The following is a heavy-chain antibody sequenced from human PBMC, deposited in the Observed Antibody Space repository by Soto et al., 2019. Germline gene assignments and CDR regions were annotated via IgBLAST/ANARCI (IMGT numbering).Heavy chain of an antibody. CDR3: ARAYYFGSGTSYTLYY. J-gene: IGHJ4*02. CDR2: ISDDGVSK. D-gene: IGHD3-10*01. CDR1: GFTFSNYG. V-gene: IGHV3-30*03. Sequence: GGSLRLSCAASGFTFSNYGMHWVRQAPGKGLEWVAAISDDGVSKYYADSVQGRFTISRDNSESAVFLQMNSLRPDDTALYFCARAYYFGSGTSYTLYYWGQGTQVTVSS.